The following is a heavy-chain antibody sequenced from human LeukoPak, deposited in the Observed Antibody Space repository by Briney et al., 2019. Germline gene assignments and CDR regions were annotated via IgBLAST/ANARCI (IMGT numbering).Heavy chain of an antibody. CDR2: IKEDGSKT. J-gene: IGHJ3*01. CDR1: GFRFNNYW. D-gene: IGHD2-15*01. Sequence: GGSLRLSCAASGFRFNNYWLSWVRQAPGKGLEWVADIKEDGSKTYYVDSLKGRFTISRNNAKNSLYLQMNSLRAEDTAVYYCARDSTLYCNDGTCHWGFDLWGQGAVVTVSS. V-gene: IGHV3-7*01. CDR3: ARDSTLYCNDGTCHWGFDL.